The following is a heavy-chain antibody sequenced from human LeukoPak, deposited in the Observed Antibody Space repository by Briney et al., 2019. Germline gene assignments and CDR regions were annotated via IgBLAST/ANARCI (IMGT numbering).Heavy chain of an antibody. J-gene: IGHJ4*02. CDR3: ARMNYVSSGWGAPFDY. V-gene: IGHV3-20*04. D-gene: IGHD1-7*01. CDR2: INWNGADT. Sequence: GGSLRLSCAASGFPFNDYAMHWVRQAPGRGLGWVSGINWNGADTGYADSVKGRFTISRDNAKNSLYLQMNSLRAEDTAVYYCARMNYVSSGWGAPFDYWGQGTLVTVSS. CDR1: GFPFNDYA.